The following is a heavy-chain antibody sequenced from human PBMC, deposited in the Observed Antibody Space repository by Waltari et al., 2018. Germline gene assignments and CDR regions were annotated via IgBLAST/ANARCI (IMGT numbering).Heavy chain of an antibody. CDR2: FYYTGST. D-gene: IGHD4-17*01. Sequence: QVQLQESGPGLVKPSQTLSLSCTVSGDSITSGDYYWSWIRQPPGKGLEWIGNFYYTGSTYYNPSLGSRVSISVDKSHKQFSLKLRSVTAADTAIYFCARDDYGDYSGRFFQHWGQGALVTVSS. J-gene: IGHJ1*01. CDR3: ARDDYGDYSGRFFQH. V-gene: IGHV4-30-4*08. CDR1: GDSITSGDYY.